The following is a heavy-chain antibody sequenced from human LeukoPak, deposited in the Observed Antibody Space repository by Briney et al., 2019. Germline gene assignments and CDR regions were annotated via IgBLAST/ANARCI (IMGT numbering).Heavy chain of an antibody. CDR1: GFNFNMYA. CDR3: ARQEARDYYYEGLDY. CDR2: ISSNGGRK. J-gene: IGHJ4*02. D-gene: IGHD3-22*01. Sequence: GGSLRLSCVASGFNFNMYAIHWVRQAPGKGLEWVALISSNGGRKNYADSVKGRFTIDRDNPKNTVYLQMNSLRPDDTAIYFCARQEARDYYYEGLDYWGQGNLVTVSS. V-gene: IGHV3-30*04.